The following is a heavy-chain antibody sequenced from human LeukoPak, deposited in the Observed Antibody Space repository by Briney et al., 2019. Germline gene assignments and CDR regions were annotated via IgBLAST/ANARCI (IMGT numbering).Heavy chain of an antibody. V-gene: IGHV3-23*01. D-gene: IGHD2-21*02. CDR2: ISGRGGST. CDR1: GFTFSSYA. Sequence: PGGSLRLSCAASGFTFSSYAMSWVRQAPGKGLEWGSAISGRGGSTYYADSVKGRFTISRDNSKNTLYLQMTSMRAEDTAVYYCAKDLGVPYCGGACYSYYGMDVWGQGTTVTVSS. J-gene: IGHJ6*02. CDR3: AKDLGVPYCGGACYSYYGMDV.